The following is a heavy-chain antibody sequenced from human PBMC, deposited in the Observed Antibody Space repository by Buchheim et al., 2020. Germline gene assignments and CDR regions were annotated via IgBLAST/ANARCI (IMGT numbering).Heavy chain of an antibody. V-gene: IGHV4-39*01. J-gene: IGHJ5*02. CDR1: GGSISSGSYS. CDR2: VSYTGRT. CDR3: ARHDSTVSNWFDP. D-gene: IGHD6-13*01. Sequence: QLQLQESGPGLVKPSETLSLICTLSGGSISSGSYSWGWIRQPPGQGLEWIGNVSYTGRTSYNPSLKSRVIISVDTSKKRFSLRLTSVTAADTAVYYCARHDSTVSNWFDPWGQGTL.